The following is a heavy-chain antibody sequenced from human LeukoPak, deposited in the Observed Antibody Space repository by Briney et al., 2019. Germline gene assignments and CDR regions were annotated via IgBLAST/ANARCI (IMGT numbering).Heavy chain of an antibody. D-gene: IGHD1-26*01. CDR2: ISSSGSTI. J-gene: IGHJ4*02. V-gene: IGHV3-11*01. CDR1: GFTFSDYY. CDR3: ARDSPRRWELRVGYDY. Sequence: GGSLRLSCAASGFTFSDYYMSWIRQAPGKGLEWVSYISSSGSTIYYADSVKGRFTISRDNAKNSLYLQMNSLRAEDTAAYYCARDSPRRWELRVGYDYWGQGTLVTVSS.